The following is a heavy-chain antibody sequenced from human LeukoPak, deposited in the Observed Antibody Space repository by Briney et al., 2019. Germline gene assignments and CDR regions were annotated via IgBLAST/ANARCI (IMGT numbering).Heavy chain of an antibody. Sequence: SETLSLTCTVSGGSVSSGSYYWSWIRQPPGKGLEWIGYIYYSGSANYNPSLKSRVTLSVDTSKNQSSLKLSSVTAADTAVYYCARVSYYGSGSFYPFDYWGQGTLVTVSS. CDR2: IYYSGSA. CDR3: ARVSYYGSGSFYPFDY. CDR1: GGSVSSGSYY. J-gene: IGHJ4*02. V-gene: IGHV4-61*01. D-gene: IGHD3-10*01.